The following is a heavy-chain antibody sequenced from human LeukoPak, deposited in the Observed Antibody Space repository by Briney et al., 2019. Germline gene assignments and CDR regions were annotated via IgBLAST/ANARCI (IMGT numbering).Heavy chain of an antibody. CDR1: GFTVSSNY. V-gene: IGHV3-53*01. CDR3: AKVASFTGSYLDY. Sequence: GGSLRLSCAASGFTVSSNYMSWVRQAPGKGLEWVSVIYSGGSTYYADSVKGRFTISRDNSKNALYLQMNSLRAEDTAVYYCAKVASFTGSYLDYWGQGTLVTVSS. CDR2: IYSGGST. D-gene: IGHD1-26*01. J-gene: IGHJ4*02.